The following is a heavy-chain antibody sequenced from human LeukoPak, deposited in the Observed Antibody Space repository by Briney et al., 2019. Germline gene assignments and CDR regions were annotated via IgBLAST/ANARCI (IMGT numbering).Heavy chain of an antibody. D-gene: IGHD3-16*02. Sequence: SETLSLTCAVYGGSFSGYYWSWIRQPPGKGLEWVGEINHSGSTNYNPSLKSRVTISVGTSKNQFSLKLSSVTAADTAVYYCARRYCSSTSCYYDYVWGSYRQPYFDYWGQGTLVTVSS. V-gene: IGHV4-34*01. CDR2: INHSGST. J-gene: IGHJ4*02. CDR1: GGSFSGYY. CDR3: ARRYCSSTSCYYDYVWGSYRQPYFDY.